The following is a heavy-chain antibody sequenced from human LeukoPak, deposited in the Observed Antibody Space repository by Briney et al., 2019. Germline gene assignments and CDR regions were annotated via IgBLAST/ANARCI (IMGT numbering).Heavy chain of an antibody. Sequence: PGGSLRLSAAATGFTFNTYAMDWVRQAPGKGLEWVSGIFGSGGSAHYADSVKGRFTISRDNSKNTVYLQMNSLRAEDTAVYYCAKTTTGYSSGRYPGWPADSWGQGALVTVSS. V-gene: IGHV3-23*01. CDR2: IFGSGGSA. J-gene: IGHJ4*02. D-gene: IGHD6-19*01. CDR3: AKTTTGYSSGRYPGWPADS. CDR1: GFTFNTYA.